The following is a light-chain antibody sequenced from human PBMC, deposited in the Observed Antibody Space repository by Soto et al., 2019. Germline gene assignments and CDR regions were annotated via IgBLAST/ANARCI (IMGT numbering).Light chain of an antibody. Sequence: IVLTQFPGTLSLSPGERATLSCRASQSVSSKYFAWYQQKSGQAPRLLIYGASSRATGIPDRFSGSGSGTDFNLTINRLEPEDFAVYYCQQYGSSPFSFGPGTKVDIK. CDR3: QQYGSSPFS. CDR1: QSVSSKY. V-gene: IGKV3-20*01. CDR2: GAS. J-gene: IGKJ3*01.